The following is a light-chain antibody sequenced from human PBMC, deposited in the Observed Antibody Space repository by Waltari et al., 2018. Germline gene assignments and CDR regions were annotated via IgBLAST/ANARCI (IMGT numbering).Light chain of an antibody. J-gene: IGLJ3*02. CDR3: CSYTSSVSWV. CDR1: SSDVGRYNY. Sequence: QSALTQPASVSGSPGQSITLSCTGSSSDVGRYNYVSWYQQHPGKAPKLLIFDVTNRPSEISSRFTGSKSGNTASLTISGLQAEDEADYYCCSYTSSVSWVFGGGTKVTVL. V-gene: IGLV2-14*03. CDR2: DVT.